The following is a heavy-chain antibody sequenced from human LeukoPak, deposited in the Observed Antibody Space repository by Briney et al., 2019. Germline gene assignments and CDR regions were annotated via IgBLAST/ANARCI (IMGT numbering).Heavy chain of an antibody. Sequence: MAGGSLRLSCAASGFTFSSYSMNWVRQAPGKGLEWVSSISSSSSYIYYADSVKGRFTISRDNAKNSLYLQMNSLRAEDTAVYYCAAGDSSGYYPFDYWGQGTLVTVSS. D-gene: IGHD3-22*01. CDR1: GFTFSSYS. J-gene: IGHJ4*02. CDR2: ISSSSSYI. V-gene: IGHV3-21*01. CDR3: AAGDSSGYYPFDY.